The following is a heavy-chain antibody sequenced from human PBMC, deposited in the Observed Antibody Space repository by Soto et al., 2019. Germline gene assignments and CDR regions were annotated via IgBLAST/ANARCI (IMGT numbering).Heavy chain of an antibody. CDR1: GSPISSSS. CDR2: IYYSGST. CDR3: ARGRIQLWYPFDY. Sequence: PSETLSLTCKGFGSPISSSSPIRLRQPPGKGLEWIGYIYYSGSTNYNPSLKSRVTISVDTSKNQFSLKLSSVTAADTAVYYCARGRIQLWYPFDYWGQGTLVTVS. V-gene: IGHV4-59*01. J-gene: IGHJ4*02. D-gene: IGHD5-18*01.